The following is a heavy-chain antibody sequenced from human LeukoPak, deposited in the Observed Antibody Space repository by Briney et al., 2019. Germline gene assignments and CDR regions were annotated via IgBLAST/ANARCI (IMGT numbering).Heavy chain of an antibody. CDR3: ARGRRSSGFIDY. Sequence: SETLSLTCAVYGGSLSGYYWSWIRQPPGKGLEWIGEINHSGRTNYNPSIKSRVTISVDTSKNQFSLKLSCVTAADTAVYYCARGRRSSGFIDYWGQGTLVTVSS. CDR2: INHSGRT. V-gene: IGHV4-34*01. D-gene: IGHD6-19*01. J-gene: IGHJ4*02. CDR1: GGSLSGYY.